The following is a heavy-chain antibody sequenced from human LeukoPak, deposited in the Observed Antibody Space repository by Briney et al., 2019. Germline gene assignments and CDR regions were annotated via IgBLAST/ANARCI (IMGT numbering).Heavy chain of an antibody. Sequence: ASVNVSCKASAYTFTNYAINWVRQATGQGLEWMGWMNPNSGNTGYAQKFQGRVTMTRNTSISTAYMELSSLRSEDTAVYYCARGLDIVVVPAAGVWGQGTLVTVSS. CDR3: ARGLDIVVVPAAGV. D-gene: IGHD2-2*03. J-gene: IGHJ4*02. CDR2: MNPNSGNT. CDR1: AYTFTNYA. V-gene: IGHV1-8*02.